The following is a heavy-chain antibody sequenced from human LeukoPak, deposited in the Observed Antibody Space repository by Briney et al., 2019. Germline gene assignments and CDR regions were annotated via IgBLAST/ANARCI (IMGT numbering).Heavy chain of an antibody. D-gene: IGHD3-10*01. Sequence: PSETLSLTCTVSGGSISRSSYYWGWIRQPPGKGLEWIGSIYYSGSTYYNPSLKSRVTISVDTSKNQFSLKLSSVTAADTAVYYCASGITIDRGVPFLQHYWGQGTLVTVSS. V-gene: IGHV4-39*07. CDR2: IYYSGST. CDR1: GGSISRSSYY. CDR3: ASGITIDRGVPFLQHY. J-gene: IGHJ4*02.